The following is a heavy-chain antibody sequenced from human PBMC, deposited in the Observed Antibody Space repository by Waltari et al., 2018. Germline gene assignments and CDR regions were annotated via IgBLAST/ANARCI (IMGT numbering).Heavy chain of an antibody. J-gene: IGHJ5*02. CDR1: GYTFSNYG. CDR3: ARLYDASAYYNTYLDP. V-gene: IGHV1-18*01. CDR2: IRGYDDDT. D-gene: IGHD3-22*01. Sequence: QVQLVQSGAEVRKPGASVEVSCKAAGYTFSNYGIAWVRQAPGQGLEWMGWIRGYDDDTKYARECEGRLTVTTDTSTNTAHMELRSLRSDDTAVYYCARLYDASAYYNTYLDPWGQGALVTVSS.